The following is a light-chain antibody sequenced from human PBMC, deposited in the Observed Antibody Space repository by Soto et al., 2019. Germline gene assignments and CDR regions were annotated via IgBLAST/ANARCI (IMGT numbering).Light chain of an antibody. CDR2: GAS. J-gene: IGKJ4*01. Sequence: EIVLTQSPGTLSLSPGERATLSCRASQSVSSSYLAWYQQKPGQAPRLLIYGASSSATGIPDRFSGSGSGTDFTLTNSRLEPEDFAVYYCQQYGSSPKLTFGGGTKVEIK. V-gene: IGKV3-20*01. CDR3: QQYGSSPKLT. CDR1: QSVSSSY.